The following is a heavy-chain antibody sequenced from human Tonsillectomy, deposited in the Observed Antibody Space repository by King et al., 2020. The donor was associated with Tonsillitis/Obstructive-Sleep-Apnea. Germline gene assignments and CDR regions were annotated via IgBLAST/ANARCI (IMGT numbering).Heavy chain of an antibody. CDR1: CGSVSSVSYC. V-gene: IGHV4-61*01. J-gene: IGHJ4*02. D-gene: IGHD3-22*01. CDR3: ARTRYDSSGYSSFFFDY. Sequence: QLQESGPGLVKPSETLSLTCTVSCGSVSSVSYCWSWIRQPPGEGLEWIAYIYFTGSTSYNPSLKSRVTISVDTSKNQFSLNLGSVTAADSAVYFCARTRYDSSGYSSFFFDYWGQGTLVTVSS. CDR2: IYFTGST.